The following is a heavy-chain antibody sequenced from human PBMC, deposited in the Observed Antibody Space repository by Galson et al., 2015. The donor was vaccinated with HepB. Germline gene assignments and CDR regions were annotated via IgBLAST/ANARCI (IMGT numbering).Heavy chain of an antibody. V-gene: IGHV1-69*04. CDR3: ARDHDYPPGVDY. CDR2: IIPILGIA. J-gene: IGHJ4*02. CDR1: GGTFSSYA. D-gene: IGHD4-11*01. Sequence: SVKVSCKASGGTFSSYAISWVRQAPGQGLEWMGRIIPILGIANYAQKFQGRVTITADKSTSTAYMELSSLRSEDTAVYYCARDHDYPPGVDYWGQGTLVTVSS.